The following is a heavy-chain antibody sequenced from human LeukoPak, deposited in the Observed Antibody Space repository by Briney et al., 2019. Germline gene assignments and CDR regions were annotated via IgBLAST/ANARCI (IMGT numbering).Heavy chain of an antibody. CDR1: GFTFSSYA. V-gene: IGHV3-23*01. D-gene: IGHD3-16*01. Sequence: PGRSLRLSCAAFGFTFSSYAMSWVRQAPGKGLEWVSVISGSGGSTFYADSVKGRFTISRDNSKNTLNLQMNSLRADDTAVYYCARGPGYWGQGTLVTVSS. CDR2: ISGSGGST. CDR3: ARGPGY. J-gene: IGHJ4*02.